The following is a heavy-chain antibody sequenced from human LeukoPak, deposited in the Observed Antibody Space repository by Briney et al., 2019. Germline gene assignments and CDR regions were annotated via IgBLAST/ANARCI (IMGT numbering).Heavy chain of an antibody. CDR3: ARDRPTGVSRVFLVQ. CDR2: MSSGGTYI. Sequence: PGGSLRLSCAASGFTFSSFAMTWVRQAPGKGLEWVSSMSSGGTYIYYPDSVRGRFTISRDNAKNSLYLLVNNLRAEDTGVYYCARDRPTGVSRVFLVQWGQGTLVAVSS. D-gene: IGHD3-3*01. V-gene: IGHV3-21*01. CDR1: GFTFSSFA. J-gene: IGHJ4*02.